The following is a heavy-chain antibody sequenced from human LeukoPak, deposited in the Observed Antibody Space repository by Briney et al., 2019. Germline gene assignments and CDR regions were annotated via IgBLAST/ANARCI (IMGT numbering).Heavy chain of an antibody. V-gene: IGHV4-4*02. CDR1: GGSISSSNW. Sequence: SETLSLTCAVSGGSISSSNWWSWVRQPPGQGLEWIGEIYHSGSTNYNPSLKSRVTISVDKSKNQFSLKLSSVTAADTAVYYCARDYYGSGSTFDYWGQGTLVTVSS. D-gene: IGHD3-10*01. J-gene: IGHJ4*02. CDR3: ARDYYGSGSTFDY. CDR2: IYHSGST.